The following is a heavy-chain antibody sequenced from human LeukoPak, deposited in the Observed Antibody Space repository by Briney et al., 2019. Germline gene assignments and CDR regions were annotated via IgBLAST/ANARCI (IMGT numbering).Heavy chain of an antibody. V-gene: IGHV3-30*03. CDR2: VSDDGRTK. J-gene: IGHJ1*01. CDR1: GFTFSNFG. D-gene: IGHD4-23*01. Sequence: PGGSLRLSCAASGFTFSNFGIHWVRQAPGKGLEWVAVVSDDGRTKYYAASVGGRFTISRDNSKNTLYLQMNSLRAEDTAVYYCARGPYGGNSPQCFQHWGQGTLVTVSS. CDR3: ARGPYGGNSPQCFQH.